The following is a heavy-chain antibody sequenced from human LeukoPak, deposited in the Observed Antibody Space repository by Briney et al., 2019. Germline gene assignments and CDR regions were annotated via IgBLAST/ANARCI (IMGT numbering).Heavy chain of an antibody. V-gene: IGHV4-4*09. CDR3: ATSNDAKIAPFDH. CDR1: GVSMSAYQ. Sequence: SETLSLTCTVSGVSMSAYQWSWVRQSPEKGLEWIGCINTKGETSYNPSLKSRVTTSVDTSKSQFPLRLTSVTAADTAVYYCATSNDAKIAPFDHWGQGAPVTVSS. J-gene: IGHJ4*02. D-gene: IGHD2-21*01. CDR2: INTKGET.